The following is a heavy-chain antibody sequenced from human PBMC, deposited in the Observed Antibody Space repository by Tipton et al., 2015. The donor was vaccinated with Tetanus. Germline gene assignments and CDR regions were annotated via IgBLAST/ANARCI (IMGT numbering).Heavy chain of an antibody. J-gene: IGHJ1*01. CDR3: AGVTAQRTELYSEH. Sequence: TLSLTCSVSGGSVNSGTYYWSWIRQPPGKGLEWVDYVYYTGDTNYNPSLKSRVTISMDRSENQISLKMTSVTAADTAVYYCAGVTAQRTELYSEHWGQGTQVTVSS. CDR1: GGSVNSGTYY. CDR2: VYYTGDT. D-gene: IGHD1-7*01. V-gene: IGHV4-61*01.